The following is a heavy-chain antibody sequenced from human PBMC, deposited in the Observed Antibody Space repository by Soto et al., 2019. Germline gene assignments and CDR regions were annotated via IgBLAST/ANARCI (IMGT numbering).Heavy chain of an antibody. Sequence: QITFKESGPTLVKPKQTLALTCTFSGFSVTSDGVGVGWIRQPPGKALEWLAVIFWDDDKSYSPSLESRLSIARDTSKDQVFLTTTNMESVDTATYYCALLYDGDYAFWGQGSRVTVSS. CDR3: ALLYDGDYAF. CDR1: GFSVTSDGVG. CDR2: IFWDDDK. J-gene: IGHJ4*02. V-gene: IGHV2-5*02. D-gene: IGHD4-17*01.